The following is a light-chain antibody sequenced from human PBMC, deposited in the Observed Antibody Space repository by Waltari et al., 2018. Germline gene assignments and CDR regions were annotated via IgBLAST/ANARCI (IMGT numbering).Light chain of an antibody. CDR1: QSVSSSY. CDR3: QQYGSSPRT. Sequence: EIVLTQSPGTLSLSPGERATLSCRASQSVSSSYLAWYQQKPGQAPRLLIYGASSRATGIPDRFSRSGSVTDFTLTISRLEPADFAVYYCQQYGSSPRTFGQGTKVEI. V-gene: IGKV3-20*01. CDR2: GAS. J-gene: IGKJ1*01.